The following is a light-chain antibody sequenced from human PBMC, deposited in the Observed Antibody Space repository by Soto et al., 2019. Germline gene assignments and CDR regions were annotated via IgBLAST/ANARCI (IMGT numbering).Light chain of an antibody. CDR1: QSVSSN. CDR3: QQYNNWPWT. V-gene: IGKV3-15*01. Sequence: EIVTTQSPATLSVSPGERVTLSCRASQSVSSNLAWYQHKLGQAPRLLIYGASTRATGIPSRFSGSGSGTDFTLTISSLQSEDFAVYYCQQYNNWPWTFGQGTKVDIK. J-gene: IGKJ1*01. CDR2: GAS.